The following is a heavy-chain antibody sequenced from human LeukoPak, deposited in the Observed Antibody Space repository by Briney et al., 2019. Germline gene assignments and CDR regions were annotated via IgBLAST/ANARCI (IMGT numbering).Heavy chain of an antibody. CDR1: GFSIGSGYY. D-gene: IGHD1-26*01. CDR3: ATTSGSYSHFHH. Sequence: PSETLSLTCAVSGFSIGSGYYWGWIRQPPGKGLERIGNIYHSGSTYYNPSLMSRVTISIDTSNNQFSLKLSSVTAADTAVYYCATTSGSYSHFHHWGQGTVVTVSS. J-gene: IGHJ1*01. V-gene: IGHV4-38-2*01. CDR2: IYHSGST.